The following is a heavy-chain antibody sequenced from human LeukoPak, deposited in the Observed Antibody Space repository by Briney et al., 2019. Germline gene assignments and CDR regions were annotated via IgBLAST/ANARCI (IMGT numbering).Heavy chain of an antibody. D-gene: IGHD3-22*01. CDR3: ARGSPYYDSSGYLFDY. Sequence: PSETLSLTCTVSGVSISSYYWSWIRQPPGKGLEWIGYIYYSGSTNYNPSLKSRVTISVDTSKNQFSLKLSSVTAADTAVYYCARGSPYYDSSGYLFDYWGQGTLVTVSS. J-gene: IGHJ4*02. CDR2: IYYSGST. CDR1: GVSISSYY. V-gene: IGHV4-59*12.